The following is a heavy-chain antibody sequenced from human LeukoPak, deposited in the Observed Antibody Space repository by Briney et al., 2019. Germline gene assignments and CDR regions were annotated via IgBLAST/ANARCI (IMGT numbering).Heavy chain of an antibody. D-gene: IGHD4-23*01. CDR2: ISYDGSNK. J-gene: IGHJ4*02. Sequence: GGSLRLSCAASGFTFSSYAMHWVRQAPGKGLEWVAVISYDGSNKYYADSVKGRFTISRDNSKNTLYLQMDTLRADDTAVYYCAKDSGGGKSPDYWGQGTLVSVSS. CDR1: GFTFSSYA. CDR3: AKDSGGGKSPDY. V-gene: IGHV3-30*04.